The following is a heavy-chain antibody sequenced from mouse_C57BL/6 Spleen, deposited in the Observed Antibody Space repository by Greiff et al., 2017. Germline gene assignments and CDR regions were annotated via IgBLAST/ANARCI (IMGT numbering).Heavy chain of an antibody. Sequence: QVQLQQPGAELVRPGSSVKLSCKASGYTFTSYWMHWVKQRPIQGLEWIGNIDPSDSETHYNQKFKDKATLTVDKSSSTAYMRLSSLTSEDSAVYYCARAKSDGYDGDWYFDVWGTGTTVTVSS. CDR2: IDPSDSET. J-gene: IGHJ1*03. CDR3: ARAKSDGYDGDWYFDV. D-gene: IGHD2-2*01. CDR1: GYTFTSYW. V-gene: IGHV1-52*01.